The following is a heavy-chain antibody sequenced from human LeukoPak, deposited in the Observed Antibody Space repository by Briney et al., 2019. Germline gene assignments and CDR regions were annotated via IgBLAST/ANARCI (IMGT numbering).Heavy chain of an antibody. Sequence: ASVKVSCKASGYTFTNNYLHWVRQAPGQGLEWMGIINPSGGSTSYAQKFQGRVTMTRDTSTSTVYMELSSLRSEDTAVYYCARDRSDIVVVPAAELDYWGQGTLVTVSS. J-gene: IGHJ4*02. CDR1: GYTFTNNY. V-gene: IGHV1-46*01. D-gene: IGHD2-2*01. CDR3: ARDRSDIVVVPAAELDY. CDR2: INPSGGST.